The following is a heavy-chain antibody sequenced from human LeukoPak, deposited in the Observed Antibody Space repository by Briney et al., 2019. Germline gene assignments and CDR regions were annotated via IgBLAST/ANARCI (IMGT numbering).Heavy chain of an antibody. Sequence: PSETLSLTCTVSGGSISSSSYYWGWIRQPPGKGLEWIGSIYYSGSTYYNPSLKSRVTISVDTSKNQFSLKLSSVTAADTAVYYCARSFSGLLRYFDWPPALTFDYWGQGTLVTVSS. CDR1: GGSISSSSYY. D-gene: IGHD3-9*01. CDR3: ARSFSGLLRYFDWPPALTFDY. CDR2: IYYSGST. J-gene: IGHJ4*02. V-gene: IGHV4-39*01.